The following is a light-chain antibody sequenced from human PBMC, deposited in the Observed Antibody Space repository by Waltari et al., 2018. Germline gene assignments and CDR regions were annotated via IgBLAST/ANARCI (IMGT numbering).Light chain of an antibody. V-gene: IGLV1-47*01. Sequence: QSVLTQPPSASGTPGPRVTISCSGSTPNIGRNYVYWYQQFPGTAPKPLVYRNNERPSGVPDRISGSKSGTSASLAISGLRSEDEADYYCATWDGSLTAWVFGGGTKVTVL. CDR1: TPNIGRNY. CDR2: RNN. J-gene: IGLJ3*02. CDR3: ATWDGSLTAWV.